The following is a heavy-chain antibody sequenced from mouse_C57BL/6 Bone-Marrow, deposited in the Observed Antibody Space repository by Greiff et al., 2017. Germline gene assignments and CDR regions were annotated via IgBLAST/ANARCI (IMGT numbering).Heavy chain of an antibody. V-gene: IGHV1-63*01. Sequence: QVQLQQSGAELVRPGTSVKMSCKASGYTFTNYWIGWAKQRPGHGLEWIGDIYPGGGYTNYNEKFKGKATLTADKSSSTAYMQFSSLTSEDSAIYYCAPPYYGTCGYFDYWGQGTTLTVSS. D-gene: IGHD2-10*01. CDR2: IYPGGGYT. CDR3: APPYYGTCGYFDY. CDR1: GYTFTNYW. J-gene: IGHJ2*01.